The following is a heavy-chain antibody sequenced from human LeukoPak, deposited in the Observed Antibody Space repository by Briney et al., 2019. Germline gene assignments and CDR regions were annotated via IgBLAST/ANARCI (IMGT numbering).Heavy chain of an antibody. CDR3: ARDLISSSGWDFDY. Sequence: GASVKVSCKASGYSFTSYYIHWVRQTPGQGLEWLGIINPAGGTTSYAPRFQDRFTMTSDTSTNTVYMELSSLRSEDTAVYYCARDLISSSGWDFDYWGQGTLVSVSS. CDR1: GYSFTSYY. J-gene: IGHJ4*02. CDR2: INPAGGTT. D-gene: IGHD6-19*01. V-gene: IGHV1-46*01.